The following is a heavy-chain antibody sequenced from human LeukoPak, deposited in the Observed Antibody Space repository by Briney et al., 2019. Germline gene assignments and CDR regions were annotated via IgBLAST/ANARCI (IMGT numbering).Heavy chain of an antibody. J-gene: IGHJ3*02. D-gene: IGHD4-23*01. Sequence: GGSLRLSCAASGFIFTNYAMSWVRQAPGKGPEWVAAISGGGGSTSYADSVKGRFTISTDTSKNTVYLQMNSLRAEDTAVYYCARDPTTVVTPSDAFDTWGQGTMVTVSS. CDR3: ARDPTTVVTPSDAFDT. CDR1: GFIFTNYA. CDR2: ISGGGGST. V-gene: IGHV3-23*01.